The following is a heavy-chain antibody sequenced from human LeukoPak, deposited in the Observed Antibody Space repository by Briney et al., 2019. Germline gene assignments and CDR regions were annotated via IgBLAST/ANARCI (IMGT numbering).Heavy chain of an antibody. CDR2: ISSNGGST. CDR1: GFTFSNYA. D-gene: IGHD2-15*01. J-gene: IGHJ4*02. CDR3: SRSRDSGAFYFDS. V-gene: IGHV3-64*04. Sequence: PGGSLRLSCSASGFTFSNYAMHWVRQAPGKGLEYVSTISSNGGSTYYADSVKGRFTISRDNAKNTLYLQMNSLRAEDTALYFCSRSRDSGAFYFDSWGQGALVTVSS.